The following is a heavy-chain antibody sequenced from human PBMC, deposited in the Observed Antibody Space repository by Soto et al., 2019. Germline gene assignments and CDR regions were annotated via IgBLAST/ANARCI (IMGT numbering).Heavy chain of an antibody. CDR3: AREGLLAYCGGDCPNWFDP. CDR1: GGTFSSYA. CDR2: IIPTFGTA. J-gene: IGHJ5*02. V-gene: IGHV1-69*13. D-gene: IGHD2-21*02. Sequence: ASVKVSCKASGGTFSSYAISWVRQAPGQGLEWMGGIIPTFGTANYAQKFQGRVTITADESTSTAYMELSSLRSEDTAVYYCAREGLLAYCGGDCPNWFDPWGQGTLVTVSS.